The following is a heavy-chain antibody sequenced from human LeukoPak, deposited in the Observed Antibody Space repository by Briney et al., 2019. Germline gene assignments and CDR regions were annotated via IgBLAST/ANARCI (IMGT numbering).Heavy chain of an antibody. V-gene: IGHV3-21*01. CDR3: ASQYTSSRIFDD. J-gene: IGHJ4*02. D-gene: IGHD6-13*01. Sequence: GGSLRLSCAASGSTFSSYSMNWVRQAPGKGLEWVSSISSSSTYIYYADSVKGRFTVSRDNAKNSLYLQMNSLRAEDTAVYFCASQYTSSRIFDDWGQGTLVTVSS. CDR1: GSTFSSYS. CDR2: ISSSSTYI.